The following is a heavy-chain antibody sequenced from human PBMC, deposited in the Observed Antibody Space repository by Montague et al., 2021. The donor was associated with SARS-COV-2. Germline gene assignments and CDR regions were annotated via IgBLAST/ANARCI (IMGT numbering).Heavy chain of an antibody. CDR3: ARGHQGVAMIVVVMIGAKYYFDY. CDR2: INHGGST. CDR1: GGSFNDYY. D-gene: IGHD3-22*01. J-gene: IGHJ4*02. Sequence: SETLSLTCAVYGGSFNDYYWSWNRQPPGKGLEWIGEINHGGSTNYSPSLKSRVTISADTSKNQFSLKLKSVTAADTANYYCARGHQGVAMIVVVMIGAKYYFDYWGQGSLVTVSS. V-gene: IGHV4-34*01.